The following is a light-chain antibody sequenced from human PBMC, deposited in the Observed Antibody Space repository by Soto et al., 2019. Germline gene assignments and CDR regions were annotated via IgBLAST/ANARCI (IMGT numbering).Light chain of an antibody. CDR1: QNVYTY. Sequence: DIQMTQSPSSLSASVGDRVTITCRASQNVYTYLTWYQQKPGKAPKLLIFDASTLQNGVPSRFSGSGSRKDFTLTISSLQPEDSATYYCQQSYSDPPITFGQGTRLEIK. V-gene: IGKV1-39*01. J-gene: IGKJ5*01. CDR2: DAS. CDR3: QQSYSDPPIT.